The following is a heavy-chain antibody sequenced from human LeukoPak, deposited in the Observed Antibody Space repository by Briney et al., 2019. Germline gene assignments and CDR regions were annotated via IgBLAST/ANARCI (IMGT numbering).Heavy chain of an antibody. Sequence: PSVKLSCTTSGYTFTNFGSNWVRHAPRQGPEWMGWIGPFHGNTDYPQNFEGKVTMNPTTTPSTASMVLRSLRSGDTAVYCFALPLSFGVSPLVIWGQGTPVIVSS. V-gene: IGHV1-18*01. CDR1: GYTFTNFG. CDR3: ALPLSFGVSPLVI. CDR2: IGPFHGNT. D-gene: IGHD3-10*01. J-gene: IGHJ4*02.